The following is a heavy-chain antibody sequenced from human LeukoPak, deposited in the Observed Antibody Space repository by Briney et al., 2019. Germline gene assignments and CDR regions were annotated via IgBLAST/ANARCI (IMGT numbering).Heavy chain of an antibody. J-gene: IGHJ4*02. D-gene: IGHD3-22*01. CDR2: IYYSGST. CDR1: GGSISSYY. Sequence: SETLSLTCTVSGGSISSYYWSWIRQPPGKGLEWIGYIYYSGSTNYNPSLKSRVTISVDTSKNQFSLKLSSVTAADTAVCYCARHQRHYYDSSLYWGQGTLVTVSS. V-gene: IGHV4-59*08. CDR3: ARHQRHYYDSSLY.